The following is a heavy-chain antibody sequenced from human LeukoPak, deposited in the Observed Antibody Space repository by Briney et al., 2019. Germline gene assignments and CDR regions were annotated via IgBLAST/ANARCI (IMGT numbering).Heavy chain of an antibody. D-gene: IGHD1-26*01. CDR1: GFIFSDYS. Sequence: GGSLRLSCAASGFIFSDYSMNWVRQAPGKGLEWVAVISYDGSNKYYADSVKGRFTISRDNSKNTLYLQMNSLRAEDTAVYYCARVSLTVGATNWGQGTLVTVSS. J-gene: IGHJ4*02. V-gene: IGHV3-30*03. CDR2: ISYDGSNK. CDR3: ARVSLTVGATN.